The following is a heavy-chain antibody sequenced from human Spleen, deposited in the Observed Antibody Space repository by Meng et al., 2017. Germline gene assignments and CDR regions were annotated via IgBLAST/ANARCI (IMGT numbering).Heavy chain of an antibody. CDR1: GGSISSYY. CDR2: IYYSGST. J-gene: IGHJ6*02. CDR3: ARDREIVTGTDYGMDV. Sequence: GSLRLSCTVSGGSISSYYWSWIRQPPGKGLEWIGYIYYSGSTNYNPSLKSRVTISVDTSKNQFSLKLSSVTAADTAVYYCARDREIVTGTDYGMDVWGQGTTVTVSS. V-gene: IGHV4-59*01. D-gene: IGHD1-20*01.